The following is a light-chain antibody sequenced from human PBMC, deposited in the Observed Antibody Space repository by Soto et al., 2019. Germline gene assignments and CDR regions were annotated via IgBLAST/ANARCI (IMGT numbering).Light chain of an antibody. CDR3: MPALETPLT. V-gene: IGKV2-28*01. Sequence: DIVMTQSPLSLPVTPGEPASISCRSRQSLLHRNGYNYLDWYLQKPGQSPQLLIYLGSNRAAGVPDGCSGSGSGTDFTLKISRVEDEDVGVYYCMPALETPLTFCHATQLAF. CDR1: QSLLHRNGYNY. CDR2: LGS. J-gene: IGKJ1*01.